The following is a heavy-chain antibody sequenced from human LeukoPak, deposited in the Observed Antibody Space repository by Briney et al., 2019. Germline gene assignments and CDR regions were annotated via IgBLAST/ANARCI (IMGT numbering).Heavy chain of an antibody. V-gene: IGHV5-51*01. CDR3: ARRPRLKAHAIEI. CDR2: IYPGDSET. J-gene: IGHJ3*02. Sequence: GESLKISCKGSGYSFTSYWIAWVRQMPGKGLEWMGIIYPGDSETIYSPSFQGRVTLSADKSIDTASLQWSSLTASDTAMYYCARRPRLKAHAIEIWGQGTMVTVSS. CDR1: GYSFTSYW. D-gene: IGHD1-1*01.